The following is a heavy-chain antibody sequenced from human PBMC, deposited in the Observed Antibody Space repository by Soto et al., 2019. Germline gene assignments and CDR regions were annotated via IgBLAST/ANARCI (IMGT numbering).Heavy chain of an antibody. V-gene: IGHV1-18*04. CDR1: GYTFTSYG. J-gene: IGHJ6*02. D-gene: IGHD2-2*01. CDR2: ISAYNGNT. Sequence: ASVKVSCKASGYTFTSYGISWVRQAPGQGLEWMGWISAYNGNTNYAQKLQGRVTMTTDTSTSTAYMELSSLRSEDTAVYYCASLSWNCSSTSCLIEYYYGMDVWGQGTTVTVSS. CDR3: ASLSWNCSSTSCLIEYYYGMDV.